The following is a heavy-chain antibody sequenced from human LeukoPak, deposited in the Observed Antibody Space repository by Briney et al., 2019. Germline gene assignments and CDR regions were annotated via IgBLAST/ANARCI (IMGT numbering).Heavy chain of an antibody. CDR1: GGSISSSSYY. J-gene: IGHJ4*02. CDR2: IYYSGST. CDR3: ASTGIAVAGRVDY. D-gene: IGHD6-19*01. V-gene: IGHV4-39*07. Sequence: KPSETLSLTCTVSGGSISSSSYYWGWIRQPPGKGLEWIGSIYYSGSTNYNPSLKSRVTISVDTSKNQFSLKLSSVTAADTAVYYCASTGIAVAGRVDYWGQGTLVTVSS.